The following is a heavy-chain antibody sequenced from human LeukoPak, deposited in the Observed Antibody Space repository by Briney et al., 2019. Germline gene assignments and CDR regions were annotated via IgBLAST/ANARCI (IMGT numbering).Heavy chain of an antibody. CDR3: ARDGWLGYSYDSSGYDSDY. D-gene: IGHD3-22*01. J-gene: IGHJ4*02. CDR2: INPNTGGT. V-gene: IGHV1-2*02. Sequence: GASVKVSCKASGYTLTGYYMHWVRQAPGQGLEWMGWINPNTGGTNYPQKFQGRVTMTRDTSISTAFMELSRLRSDDTAVYYCARDGWLGYSYDSSGYDSDYWGQGTLVTVSS. CDR1: GYTLTGYY.